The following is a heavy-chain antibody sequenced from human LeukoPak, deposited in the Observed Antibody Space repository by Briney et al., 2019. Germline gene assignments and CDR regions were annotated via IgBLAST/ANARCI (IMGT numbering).Heavy chain of an antibody. CDR2: IKSKTDGGTT. CDR1: GFTFNNAW. Sequence: GGSLRLSCAASGFTFNNAWMSWVRQAPGKGLEWVGRIKSKTDGGTTDYAAPVKGRFTISRDDSKNMLYLEMSSLKTEDTAVYYCTTAGHCSSSSCYRSVDYWGQGTLVTVSS. J-gene: IGHJ4*02. V-gene: IGHV3-15*01. CDR3: TTAGHCSSSSCYRSVDY. D-gene: IGHD2-2*01.